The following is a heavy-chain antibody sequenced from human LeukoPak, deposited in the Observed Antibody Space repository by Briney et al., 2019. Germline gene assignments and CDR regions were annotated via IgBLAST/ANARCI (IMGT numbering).Heavy chain of an antibody. D-gene: IGHD3-16*01. CDR2: ISAYNGNT. CDR3: ARDQYYDSKGWFDP. Sequence: ASVKVSCKASGYTFTSYGISWVRQAPGQGLEWMGWISAYNGNTNYAQKLQGRVTMTTDTSTSTAYMELRSLRSDDTAVYYCARDQYYDSKGWFDPWGQGTLVTVSS. V-gene: IGHV1-18*01. CDR1: GYTFTSYG. J-gene: IGHJ5*02.